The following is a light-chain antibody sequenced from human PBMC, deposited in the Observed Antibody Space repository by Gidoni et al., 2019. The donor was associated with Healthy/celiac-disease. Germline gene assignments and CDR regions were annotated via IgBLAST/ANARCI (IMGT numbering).Light chain of an antibody. Sequence: QSVLTQPPSVSGAPGQRVPNSCTESRPNIGAGYDVHWYQQLPGTAPKLLIYGNSNRPSGVPDRFSGSKSGTSASLAITGLQAEDEADYYCQSYDSSLSGPWVFGGGTKLTVL. V-gene: IGLV1-40*01. CDR1: RPNIGAGYD. CDR2: GNS. CDR3: QSYDSSLSGPWV. J-gene: IGLJ3*02.